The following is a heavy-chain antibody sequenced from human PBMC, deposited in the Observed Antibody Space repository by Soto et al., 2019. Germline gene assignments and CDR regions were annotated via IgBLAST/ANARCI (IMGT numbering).Heavy chain of an antibody. CDR1: GYTFTSYG. CDR2: ISAYNGNT. D-gene: IGHD2-2*01. CDR3: ARDLYCSSTSCHHDYYYYGMDV. Sequence: ASVKVSCKASGYTFTSYGISWVRQAPGQGLEWMGWISAYNGNTNYAQKLQGRVTMTTDTSTSTAYMELRSLRSGDTAVYYCARDLYCSSTSCHHDYYYYGMDVWGQGTTVTVSS. V-gene: IGHV1-18*01. J-gene: IGHJ6*02.